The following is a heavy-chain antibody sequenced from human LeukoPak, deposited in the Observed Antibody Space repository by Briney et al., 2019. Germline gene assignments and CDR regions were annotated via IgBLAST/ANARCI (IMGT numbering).Heavy chain of an antibody. CDR3: ARALGRGRYFDY. J-gene: IGHJ4*02. V-gene: IGHV3-74*01. CDR1: GFTFSSYW. D-gene: IGHD1-1*01. CDR2: INSDGSST. Sequence: GGSLRLSCAASGFTFSSYWMHWVRQAPGKGLVWVSRINSDGSSTSYADSVKGRFTISSDNAKNTLYLQMNSLRAEDTAVYYCARALGRGRYFDYWGQGTLVTVSS.